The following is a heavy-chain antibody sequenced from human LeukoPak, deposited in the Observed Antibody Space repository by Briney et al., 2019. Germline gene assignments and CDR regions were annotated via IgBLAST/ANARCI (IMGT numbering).Heavy chain of an antibody. CDR1: GFTFSSYG. V-gene: IGHV3-30*18. CDR2: ISYDGSNK. D-gene: IGHD4-23*01. CDR3: AKERRWVKYYFDY. Sequence: GGSLRLSCAAPGFTFSSYGMHWVRQAPGKGLEWVAVISYDGSNKYYADSVKGRFTISRDNSKNTLYLQMNSLRAEDTAVYYCAKERRWVKYYFDYWGQGTLVTVSS. J-gene: IGHJ4*02.